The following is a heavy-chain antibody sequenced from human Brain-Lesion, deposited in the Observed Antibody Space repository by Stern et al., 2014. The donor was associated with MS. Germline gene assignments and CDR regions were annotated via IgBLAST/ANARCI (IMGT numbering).Heavy chain of an antibody. CDR3: AGGLGF. J-gene: IGHJ4*02. CDR1: GFTFADYA. V-gene: IGHV3-43D*03. Sequence: EVQLLESGGVVVQPGGSLRLSCAASGFTFADYAMHWVRQAPGKGLEWVSLITWDGGSTSYTDSVKGRFSISRDNRKSFLYLQMNSLRPEDTALYYCAGGLGFWGRGTLVTVSS. D-gene: IGHD2-21*01. CDR2: ITWDGGST.